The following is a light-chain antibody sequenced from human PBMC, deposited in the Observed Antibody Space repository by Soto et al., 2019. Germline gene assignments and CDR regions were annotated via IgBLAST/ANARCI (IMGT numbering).Light chain of an antibody. J-gene: IGKJ1*01. Sequence: DIQMTQSPSSLSASVGDRVTITCRASQSVSGWLAWYQQKPGEAPKLLIYDASALPRGVPSRFSGSGSGTKVTLTIASLQPDDFATYYCQQYETFSGTFGPGTKVDI. CDR1: QSVSGW. CDR2: DAS. CDR3: QQYETFSGT. V-gene: IGKV1-5*01.